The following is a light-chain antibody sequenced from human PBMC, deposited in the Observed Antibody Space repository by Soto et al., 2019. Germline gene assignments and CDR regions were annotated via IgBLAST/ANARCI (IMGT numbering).Light chain of an antibody. Sequence: EVVLTQSPGILSLSPGERATLSCRASQSVSSSYLAWYQQKPGQAPRLLIYGASSRATGIPARFSGSGSGTEYTLTISNLQAEDFAVYYCQQFNNWPHTFGQGTKVDIK. CDR3: QQFNNWPHT. CDR2: GAS. CDR1: QSVSSSY. J-gene: IGKJ2*01. V-gene: IGKV3-15*01.